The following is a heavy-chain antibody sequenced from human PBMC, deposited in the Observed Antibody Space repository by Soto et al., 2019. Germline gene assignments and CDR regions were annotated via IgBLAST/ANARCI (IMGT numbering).Heavy chain of an antibody. V-gene: IGHV3-33*01. J-gene: IGHJ4*02. CDR1: GFSFNSYG. D-gene: IGHD6-19*01. Sequence: QVQLVESGGGVVQPGRSLRLSCAASGFSFNSYGMHWVRQAPGKGLEWVAVIWYDGSNKYYADSAKGRFTISRDNSKNTLYLQLNTLRDEDTAVYYCGRDWLAIDSWGQGTLVTVSS. CDR2: IWYDGSNK. CDR3: GRDWLAIDS.